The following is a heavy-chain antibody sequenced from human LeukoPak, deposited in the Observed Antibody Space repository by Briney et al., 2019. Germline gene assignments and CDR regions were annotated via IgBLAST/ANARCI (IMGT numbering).Heavy chain of an antibody. Sequence: PGGSLRLSCAASGFTFSNYAMSWARHAPGEGLECVSGISGSGGATYYAHAVKGRFTLSRDNSKNTLFLLIHSLRAEDTAVYFCAKDNTDYYSPHAFDMWGQGTMVSVSS. V-gene: IGHV3-23*01. D-gene: IGHD3-22*01. CDR2: ISGSGGAT. CDR1: GFTFSNYA. J-gene: IGHJ3*02. CDR3: AKDNTDYYSPHAFDM.